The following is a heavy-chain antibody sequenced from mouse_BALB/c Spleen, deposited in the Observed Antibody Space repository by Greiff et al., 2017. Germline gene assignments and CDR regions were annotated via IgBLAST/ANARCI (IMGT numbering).Heavy chain of an antibody. Sequence: EVKAVESGGGLVKPGGSLKLSCAASGFTFSSYAMSWVRQTPEKRLEWVASISSGGSTYYPDSVKGRFTISRDNARNILYLQMSSLRSEDTAMYYCARGGYYYGSRGYYAMDYWGQGTSVTVSS. D-gene: IGHD1-1*01. V-gene: IGHV5-6-5*01. J-gene: IGHJ4*01. CDR3: ARGGYYYGSRGYYAMDY. CDR2: ISSGGST. CDR1: GFTFSSYA.